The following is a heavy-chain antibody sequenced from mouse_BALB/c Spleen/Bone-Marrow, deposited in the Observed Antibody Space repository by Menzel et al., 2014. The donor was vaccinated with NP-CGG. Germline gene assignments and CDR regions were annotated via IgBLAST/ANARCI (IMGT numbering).Heavy chain of an antibody. CDR2: INPYNGGS. CDR1: GYSFAGYT. V-gene: IGHV1-31*01. CDR3: AREGYGSSYGFAY. J-gene: IGHJ3*01. Sequence: EGQLQQSGPELVKPGASMKISCKASGYSFAGYTMNWVKQSHGKNLEWIGLINPYNGGSSYNQKFKGKATLTVDKSSSTAYMKLLSLTSEDSAVYYCAREGYGSSYGFAYWGQGTLVTVSA. D-gene: IGHD1-1*01.